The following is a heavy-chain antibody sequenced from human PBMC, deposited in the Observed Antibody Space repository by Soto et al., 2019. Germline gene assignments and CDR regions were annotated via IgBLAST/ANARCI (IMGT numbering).Heavy chain of an antibody. CDR2: ISSSSSYI. V-gene: IGHV3-21*01. J-gene: IGHJ6*02. D-gene: IGHD2-2*01. Sequence: EVQLVESGGGLVKPGGSLRLSCAASGFTFSSYSMNWVRQAPGKGLEWVSSISSSSSYIYYADSVKGRFTISRDNAKNSLYLQMNSLRAEDTAVYYCARELRTSSYYYYGMDVWGLGTTVTVSS. CDR3: ARELRTSSYYYYGMDV. CDR1: GFTFSSYS.